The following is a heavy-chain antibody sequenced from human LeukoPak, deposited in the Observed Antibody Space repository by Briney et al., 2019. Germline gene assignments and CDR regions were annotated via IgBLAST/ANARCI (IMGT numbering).Heavy chain of an antibody. J-gene: IGHJ4*02. V-gene: IGHV1-69*06. CDR3: ARLSMVRGVRWDY. Sequence: SVKVSCKASGGTFSSYAISWVRQAPGQGLEWMGGITPIFGTANYAQKFQGRVTITADKSTSTAYMELSSLRSDDTAVYYCARLSMVRGVRWDYWGQGTLVTVSS. CDR1: GGTFSSYA. CDR2: ITPIFGTA. D-gene: IGHD3-10*01.